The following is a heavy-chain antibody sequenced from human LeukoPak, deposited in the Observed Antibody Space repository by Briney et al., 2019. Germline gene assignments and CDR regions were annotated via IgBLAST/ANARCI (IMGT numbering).Heavy chain of an antibody. Sequence: PSETLSLTCTVSGGSISSGSYYWSWIRQPAGKGLEWIGRIYTSGSTNYNPSLKSRVTISVDTSKNQFSLKLSSVTAADTAVYYCARGLWFPDYWGQGTLVTVSS. CDR1: GGSISSGSYY. D-gene: IGHD3-10*01. J-gene: IGHJ4*02. CDR3: ARGLWFPDY. CDR2: IYTSGST. V-gene: IGHV4-61*02.